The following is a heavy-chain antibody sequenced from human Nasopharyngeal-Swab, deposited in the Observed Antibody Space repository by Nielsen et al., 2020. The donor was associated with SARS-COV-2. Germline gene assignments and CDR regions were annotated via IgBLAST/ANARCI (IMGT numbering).Heavy chain of an antibody. Sequence: GGSLRLSCKGSGYSFTSYWIGWVRQMPGKGLEWMGIIYPGDSDTRYSPSFQGQVTISADKSISTAYLQWSSLKASDTAMYYCASLPNPYQGWFDPWGQGTLVTVSS. CDR2: IYPGDSDT. V-gene: IGHV5-51*01. CDR1: GYSFTSYW. D-gene: IGHD2-2*01. CDR3: ASLPNPYQGWFDP. J-gene: IGHJ5*02.